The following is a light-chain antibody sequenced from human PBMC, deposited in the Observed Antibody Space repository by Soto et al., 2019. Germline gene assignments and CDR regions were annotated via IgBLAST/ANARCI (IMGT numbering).Light chain of an antibody. CDR2: GAS. V-gene: IGKV3-20*01. CDR3: QQYGSTPYT. Sequence: EIVLTQSPGTLSLSPGERATLSGRASHSVSSNYLAWYQQKPGQAPRLLIYGASSRATGIPDRFSGSGSGTDFTLTISRLEPEDFAVYSCQQYGSTPYTFGQGTNLEIK. CDR1: HSVSSNY. J-gene: IGKJ2*01.